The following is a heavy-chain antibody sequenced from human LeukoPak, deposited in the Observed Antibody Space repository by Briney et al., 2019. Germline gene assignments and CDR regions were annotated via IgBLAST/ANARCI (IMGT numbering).Heavy chain of an antibody. CDR2: IFSNGDT. CDR3: TRDQMNY. V-gene: IGHV3-53*01. J-gene: IGHJ4*02. D-gene: IGHD5-24*01. Sequence: GGSLRLSCTASEFTVSRNYMLWVRQAPGKGLEWDSLIFSNGDTHYADSVKGRFTISRDTSKNTVSLQMNSLRVEDTATYYCTRDQMNYWGQGTLVTVSS. CDR1: EFTVSRNY.